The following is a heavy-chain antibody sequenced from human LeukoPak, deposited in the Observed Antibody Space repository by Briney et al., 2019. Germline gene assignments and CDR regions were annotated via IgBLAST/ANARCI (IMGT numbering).Heavy chain of an antibody. CDR2: INGDGSST. Sequence: GGSLRLSCAASGFTFCNYWMHWVRQAPGKGLVWVSRINGDGSSTNYADSVKGRFTISRDNAKNTVNLQMNSLRAEDTAVYYCARDWFGIESWGQGTLVTVSS. CDR3: ARDWFGIES. CDR1: GFTFCNYW. J-gene: IGHJ4*02. V-gene: IGHV3-74*01. D-gene: IGHD3-16*01.